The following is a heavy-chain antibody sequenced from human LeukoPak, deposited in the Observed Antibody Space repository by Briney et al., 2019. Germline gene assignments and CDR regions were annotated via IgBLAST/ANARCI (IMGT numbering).Heavy chain of an antibody. Sequence: GASVKVSCKASGYTFTSYAMHWVRQAPGQRLEWMGWINAGNGNTKYSQKFQGRVTITRDTSASTAYMELSSLRSEDTAVYYCARVHRDRRRLLWFGELPPSPQPIYYFDYWGQGTLVTVSS. CDR3: ARVHRDRRRLLWFGELPPSPQPIYYFDY. CDR1: GYTFTSYA. D-gene: IGHD3-10*01. CDR2: INAGNGNT. J-gene: IGHJ4*02. V-gene: IGHV1-3*01.